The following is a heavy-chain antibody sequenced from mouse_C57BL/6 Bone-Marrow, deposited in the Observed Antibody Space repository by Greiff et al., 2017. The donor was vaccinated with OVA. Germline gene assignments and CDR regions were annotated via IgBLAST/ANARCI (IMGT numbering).Heavy chain of an antibody. V-gene: IGHV1-5*01. CDR1: GYTFTSYW. Sequence: VQLQQSGTVLARPGASVKMSCKTSGYTFTSYWMHWVKQRPGQGLEWIGAIYPGNSDTSYNQKFKGKAKLTAVTSASTAYMELSSLTNEDSAVYYCTRSDYGIPYYFDYWGQGTTLTVSS. CDR2: IYPGNSDT. CDR3: TRSDYGIPYYFDY. D-gene: IGHD2-1*01. J-gene: IGHJ2*01.